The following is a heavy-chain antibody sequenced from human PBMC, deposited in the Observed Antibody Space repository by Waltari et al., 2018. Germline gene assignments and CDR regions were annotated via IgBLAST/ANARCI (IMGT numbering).Heavy chain of an antibody. CDR3: ARDILTGYYTHYYGMDV. D-gene: IGHD3-9*01. CDR2: IYTSGST. CDR1: GGSISSGSYY. V-gene: IGHV4-61*02. J-gene: IGHJ6*02. Sequence: QVQLQESGPGLVKPSQTLSLTCTVSGGSISSGSYYWSWIRQHAGKGLEWIGRIYTSGSTNYNPSLKSRVTISVDTSKNQFSLKLSSVTAADTAVYYCARDILTGYYTHYYGMDVWGQGTTVTVSS.